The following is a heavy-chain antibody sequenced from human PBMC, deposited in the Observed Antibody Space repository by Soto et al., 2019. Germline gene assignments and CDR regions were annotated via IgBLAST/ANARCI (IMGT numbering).Heavy chain of an antibody. CDR1: GGSVSSGTYY. Sequence: PSETLSLTCTVSGGSVSSGTYYWSWIRQPPGKGLEWIGYIYYSGATNYNPSLKSRVTISVDTSQNHFSLKVGSVTAADTAYYYCGRGVIPPSATWGQGILVTVSS. J-gene: IGHJ4*02. V-gene: IGHV4-61*03. CDR2: IYYSGAT. D-gene: IGHD2-2*01. CDR3: GRGVIPPSAT.